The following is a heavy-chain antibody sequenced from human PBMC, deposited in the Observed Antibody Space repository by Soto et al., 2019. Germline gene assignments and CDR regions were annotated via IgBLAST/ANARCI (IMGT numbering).Heavy chain of an antibody. V-gene: IGHV2-5*02. J-gene: IGHJ4*02. Sequence: QITLKESGPTLVKPTQTLTLTCTFSGFSLSTSGVGVVWLRQPPGKALEWLALVYWDDDKRYSPSLMSRLTITQDTSKNQVVLTMNNTDHVDTATYYCAHSSSRWPLGYWGQGALVTVSS. CDR2: VYWDDDK. CDR3: AHSSSRWPLGY. D-gene: IGHD4-17*01. CDR1: GFSLSTSGVG.